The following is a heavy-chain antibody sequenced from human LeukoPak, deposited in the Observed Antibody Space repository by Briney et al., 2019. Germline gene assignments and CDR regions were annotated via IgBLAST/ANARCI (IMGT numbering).Heavy chain of an antibody. CDR2: IHTSGST. CDR1: GVSISSYY. V-gene: IGHV4-4*07. Sequence: SETLSLTCTVSGVSISSYYWSWIRQPAGKGLEWIGRIHTSGSTNYNPSLKSRVTMSVDTSKNQFSLKLSSVTAADTAVYYCARDQYYYGSGSLYMDVWGKGTTVTISS. D-gene: IGHD3-10*01. J-gene: IGHJ6*03. CDR3: ARDQYYYGSGSLYMDV.